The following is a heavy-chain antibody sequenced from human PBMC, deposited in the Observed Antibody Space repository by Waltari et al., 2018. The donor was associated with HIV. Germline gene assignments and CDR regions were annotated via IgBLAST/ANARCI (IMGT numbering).Heavy chain of an antibody. V-gene: IGHV3-30-3*01. CDR3: AREGDCFSNRCSGGLMSY. J-gene: IGHJ4*02. CDR1: GFHFSNYA. D-gene: IGHD2-2*01. Sequence: QVQLVESGGGVVQAGGYLKLSCSASGFHFSNYASHRVRQAPVKGLEWVALISFDGDNKKYADSVRGRFTVSRDNSNNTLYLQMNSLRPGDTALYYCAREGDCFSNRCSGGLMSYWGQGTLVSVSS. CDR2: ISFDGDNK.